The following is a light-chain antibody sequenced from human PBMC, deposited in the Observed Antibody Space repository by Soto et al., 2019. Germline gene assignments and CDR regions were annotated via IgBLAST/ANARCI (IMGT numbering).Light chain of an antibody. CDR3: QQYGSSGT. J-gene: IGKJ1*01. CDR2: GAS. Sequence: EIVLTQSPGTLSLSPGERATLSCRASQSVSSNYLAWYQQKPRQPPSLLIYGASNRATGIPDRFSGSGSGTDFTLTISRLEPEDFAVYYCQQYGSSGTFGQGTKVDI. CDR1: QSVSSNY. V-gene: IGKV3-20*01.